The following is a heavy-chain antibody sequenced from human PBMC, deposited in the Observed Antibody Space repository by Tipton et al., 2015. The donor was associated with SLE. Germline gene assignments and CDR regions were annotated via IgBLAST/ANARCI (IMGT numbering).Heavy chain of an antibody. J-gene: IGHJ1*01. V-gene: IGHV4-39*07. CDR3: GSTLGYCTNGVCPRGYFQH. CDR1: GGSISSGSYY. CDR2: IYYSGST. D-gene: IGHD2-8*01. Sequence: TLSLTCTVSGGSISSGSYYWGWIRQPPGKGLEWIGSIYYSGSTYYNPSLKSRGTISVDTSKNQFSLKLSSVTAADTAVYYCGSTLGYCTNGVCPRGYFQHWGQGTLVTVSS.